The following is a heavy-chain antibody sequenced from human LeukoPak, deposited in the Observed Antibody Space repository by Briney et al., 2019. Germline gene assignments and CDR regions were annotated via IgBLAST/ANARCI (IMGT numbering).Heavy chain of an antibody. J-gene: IGHJ4*02. D-gene: IGHD2-15*01. Sequence: PGGSLRLSCAASGFTFSSYWMSWVRQAPGKGLEWGANINQDGSEKYYVDSVKGRFTISRDNAKNSLYLQMSSLRAEDTALYYCASRSSVAASGPGWGQGTLVTVSS. CDR3: ASRSSVAASGPG. V-gene: IGHV3-7*01. CDR2: INQDGSEK. CDR1: GFTFSSYW.